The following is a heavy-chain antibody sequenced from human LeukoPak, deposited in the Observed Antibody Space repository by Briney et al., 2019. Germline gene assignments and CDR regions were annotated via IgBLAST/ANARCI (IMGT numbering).Heavy chain of an antibody. V-gene: IGHV4-59*01. CDR1: GVSINGFY. CDR2: IYYSGTT. Sequence: SETLSLTCTVSGVSINGFYWSWIRQPPGKGLEWMGHIYYSGTTNYNPSLRSRVTISVDTSKNQFSLKLSSVTAADTAVYYCAREVLDYSGSGTYYRHFDFWGQGTLVTVSS. D-gene: IGHD3-10*01. CDR3: AREVLDYSGSGTYYRHFDF. J-gene: IGHJ4*02.